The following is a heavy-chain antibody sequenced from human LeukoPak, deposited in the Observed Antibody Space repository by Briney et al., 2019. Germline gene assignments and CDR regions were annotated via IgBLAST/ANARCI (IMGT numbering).Heavy chain of an antibody. CDR3: ARDIYGGNSHYFDY. CDR1: GGSISSYY. D-gene: IGHD4-23*01. Sequence: SETLSLTCTVSGGSISSYYWSWLRQPAGKGLEWIGRIYTSGSTNYNPSLKSRVTMSVDTSKNQFSLKLSSVTAADTAVYYCARDIYGGNSHYFDYWGQGTLVTVSS. CDR2: IYTSGST. V-gene: IGHV4-4*07. J-gene: IGHJ4*02.